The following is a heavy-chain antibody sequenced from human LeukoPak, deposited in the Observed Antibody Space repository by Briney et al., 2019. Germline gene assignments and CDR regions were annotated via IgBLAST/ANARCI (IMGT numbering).Heavy chain of an antibody. CDR3: ATDNSYGSGSYYT. D-gene: IGHD3-10*01. Sequence: KTSETLSLTCTVSGGSIRSYYWNWIRQPPGKGLEWIGYIYYSGNTNYNPSLKSRVTISVDTSKNQFSLKLSSVTAADTAVYYCATDNSYGSGSYYTWGHGTLVSVSS. J-gene: IGHJ4*01. CDR2: IYYSGNT. V-gene: IGHV4-59*01. CDR1: GGSIRSYY.